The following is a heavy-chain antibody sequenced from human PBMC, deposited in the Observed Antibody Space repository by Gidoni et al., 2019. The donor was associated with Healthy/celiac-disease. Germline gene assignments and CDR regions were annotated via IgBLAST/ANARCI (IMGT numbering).Heavy chain of an antibody. V-gene: IGHV1-69*06. CDR1: GGTFSSYA. J-gene: IGHJ6*02. CDR2: IIPIFGTA. Sequence: GGTFSSYAISWVRQAPGQGLEWMGGIIPIFGTANYAQKFQGRVTITADKSTSTAYMELSSLRSEDTAVYYCARGGYSYVYYYYGMDVWGQGTTVTVSS. CDR3: ARGGYSYVYYYYGMDV. D-gene: IGHD5-18*01.